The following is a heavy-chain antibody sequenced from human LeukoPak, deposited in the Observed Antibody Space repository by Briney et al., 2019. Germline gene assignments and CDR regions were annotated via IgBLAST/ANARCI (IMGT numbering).Heavy chain of an antibody. CDR2: ISGGGGST. Sequence: PGRSLRLSCAASGFTFSSYAMHWVRQAPGKGLEWVSAISGGGGSTYYADSVKGRFTISRDNSKNTLYLQMNSLRAEDTAVYYCAKLGVRGGRWLQWGYFDYWGQGTLVTVSS. D-gene: IGHD5-24*01. CDR3: AKLGVRGGRWLQWGYFDY. CDR1: GFTFSSYA. V-gene: IGHV3-23*01. J-gene: IGHJ4*02.